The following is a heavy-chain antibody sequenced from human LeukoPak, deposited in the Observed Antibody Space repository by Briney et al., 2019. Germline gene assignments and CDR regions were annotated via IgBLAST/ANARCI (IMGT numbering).Heavy chain of an antibody. CDR1: GFTFSSYS. D-gene: IGHD3-22*01. Sequence: GGSLRLSCAASGFTFSSYSMNWVRQAPGKGLEWVSSISSSSSYIYYADSVKGRFTISRDNDKNSLYLQMNSLRAEGTAVYYCARADSSGYYYFDYWGQGTLVTVSS. CDR2: ISSSSSYI. V-gene: IGHV3-21*01. J-gene: IGHJ4*02. CDR3: ARADSSGYYYFDY.